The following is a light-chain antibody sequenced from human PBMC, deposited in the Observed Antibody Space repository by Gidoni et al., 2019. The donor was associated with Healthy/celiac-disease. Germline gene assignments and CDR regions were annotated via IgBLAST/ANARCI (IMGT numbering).Light chain of an antibody. J-gene: IGKJ3*01. CDR1: QSVSSY. V-gene: IGKV3-11*01. CDR2: DAS. CDR3: QQRSNWVFT. Sequence: EIVLTQSPATLSLSPGERATLSCRASQSVSSYVAWYQPTPGQAPRLLIYDASNRATGIPARFSGSGSGTDFTLTISSLEPEDFAVYYCQQRSNWVFTFGPGTKVEIK.